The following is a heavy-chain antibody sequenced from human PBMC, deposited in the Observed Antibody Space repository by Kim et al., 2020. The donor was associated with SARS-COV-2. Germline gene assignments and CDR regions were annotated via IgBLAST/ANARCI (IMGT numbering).Heavy chain of an antibody. J-gene: IGHJ2*01. Sequence: GGSLRLSCAASGFTVSSNALNWVRQAPGKGLEWVSVIFDYYNTYYADSVKGRVTISTDNSKNTLYLQMNSLTAEDTAVHYCARDPLGGVGYFDRWGRGTL. D-gene: IGHD3-10*01. CDR1: GFTVSSNA. CDR2: IFDYYNT. V-gene: IGHV3-53*01. CDR3: ARDPLGGVGYFDR.